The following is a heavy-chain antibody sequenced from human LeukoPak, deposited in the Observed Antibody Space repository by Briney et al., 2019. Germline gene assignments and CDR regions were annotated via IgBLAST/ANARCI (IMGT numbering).Heavy chain of an antibody. CDR3: AKGYDFWSGWDV. V-gene: IGHV3-33*06. Sequence: GGSLRLSSAASGFIFSDYGIHWVRQAPGKGVEWVAIKWYDGSDKFYADTVKGRVTISRDNSKNTVDLQMTSLRAEDTAVYYCAKGYDFWSGWDVWGKGTTVTVSS. D-gene: IGHD3-3*01. CDR1: GFIFSDYG. CDR2: KWYDGSDK. J-gene: IGHJ6*04.